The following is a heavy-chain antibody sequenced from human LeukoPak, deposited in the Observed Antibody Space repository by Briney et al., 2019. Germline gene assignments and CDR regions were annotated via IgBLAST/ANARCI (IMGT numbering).Heavy chain of an antibody. CDR1: GFTFSSYW. CDR2: INTDGSFT. Sequence: PGGSLRLSCAASGFTFSSYWMHWVRQAPGKGLVWVSRINTDGSFTTYADSVQGRFTISRDTAKNTVSLQMNSLRPEDTGVYYCARAPSEIGGYYPEYFRHWGQGTLVTVSS. V-gene: IGHV3-74*01. J-gene: IGHJ1*01. D-gene: IGHD3-22*01. CDR3: ARAPSEIGGYYPEYFRH.